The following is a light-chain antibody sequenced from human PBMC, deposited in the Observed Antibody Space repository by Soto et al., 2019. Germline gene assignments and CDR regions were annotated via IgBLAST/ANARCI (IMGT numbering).Light chain of an antibody. V-gene: IGKV1-5*01. CDR2: DAS. CDR1: QSISSW. Sequence: DIQMTQSPSTLSASVGDRVTITCRASQSISSWLAWYQQKPGKAPKLLIYDASSLESGVPSSFSGCGSGTELNLTISGLQPDDFATCYCQQYNSYSRMFGQGAKGEIK. CDR3: QQYNSYSRM. J-gene: IGKJ1*01.